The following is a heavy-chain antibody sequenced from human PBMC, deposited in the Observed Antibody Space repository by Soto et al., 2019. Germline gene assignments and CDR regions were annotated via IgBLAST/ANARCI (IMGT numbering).Heavy chain of an antibody. V-gene: IGHV1-46*01. D-gene: IGHD2-15*01. Sequence: ASVKVSCKASGYTFTSYYMHWVRQAPGQGLEWMGIINPSGGSTSYAQKFQGRVTMTCDTSVSTAYLELSSLSSDDTALYYCAREASAVVPLDYWGQGTLVTVSS. CDR2: INPSGGST. CDR1: GYTFTSYY. CDR3: AREASAVVPLDY. J-gene: IGHJ4*02.